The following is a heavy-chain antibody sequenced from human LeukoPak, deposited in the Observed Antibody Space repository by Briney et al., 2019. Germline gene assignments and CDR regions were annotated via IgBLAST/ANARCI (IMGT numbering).Heavy chain of an antibody. D-gene: IGHD4-17*01. CDR3: ARVTYVDDMLYQYFDY. CDR2: IFHSGNS. Sequence: PSETLSLTCAVSSYSISSGSYWGWIRQSPGKGLEWVGSIFHSGNSYYNPSLKSRLAMSVDTSKNQFSLKLTSVTAADTALYYCARVTYVDDMLYQYFDYWGQGILVTVSS. V-gene: IGHV4-38-2*01. CDR1: SYSISSGSY. J-gene: IGHJ4*02.